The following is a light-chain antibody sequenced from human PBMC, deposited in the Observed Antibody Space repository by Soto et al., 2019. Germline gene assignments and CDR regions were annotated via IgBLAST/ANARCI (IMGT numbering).Light chain of an antibody. V-gene: IGKV3D-15*01. CDR2: DAS. Sequence: EIVMTQSPATLSLSPGERATLSCRASQTIDNTLAWYQRKPGQAPRLLIYDASSRPTDIPARFSGSGSGTEFTLTISSLQPDDFATYYCQQYNSYWTFGQGTKVDI. CDR1: QTIDNT. J-gene: IGKJ1*01. CDR3: QQYNSYWT.